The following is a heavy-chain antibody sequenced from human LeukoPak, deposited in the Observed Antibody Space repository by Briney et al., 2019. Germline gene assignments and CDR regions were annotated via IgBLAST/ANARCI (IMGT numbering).Heavy chain of an antibody. Sequence: GGSLRLSCAASGFTFSNYPMNWVRQAPGKGLAWVSTISGSGGNTYFADSVKGRFTISRDNSKNTLFLQMNSLRAEDTAVYYCARDKRGSGWFGDIYYYYGMDVWGQGTTVTVSS. CDR2: ISGSGGNT. D-gene: IGHD6-19*01. CDR1: GFTFSNYP. V-gene: IGHV3-23*01. J-gene: IGHJ6*02. CDR3: ARDKRGSGWFGDIYYYYGMDV.